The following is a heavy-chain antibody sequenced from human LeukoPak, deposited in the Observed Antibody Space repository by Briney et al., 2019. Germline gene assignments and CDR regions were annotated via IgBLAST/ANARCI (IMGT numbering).Heavy chain of an antibody. J-gene: IGHJ4*02. CDR3: AKGTTGAPRGIDY. Sequence: PGGSLRLSCAASGFTFSAYWIHWVRQAPGKGLVWVSSISGGTGDTYYADSVKGRFTISRDISKNTLYLQMNTLRAEDTAVYYCAKGTTGAPRGIDYWGQGTLVSVSS. CDR2: ISGGTGDT. V-gene: IGHV3-23*01. D-gene: IGHD1-26*01. CDR1: GFTFSAYW.